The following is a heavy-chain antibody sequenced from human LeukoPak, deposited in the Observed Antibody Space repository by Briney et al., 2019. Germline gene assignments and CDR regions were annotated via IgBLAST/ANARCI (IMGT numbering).Heavy chain of an antibody. J-gene: IGHJ4*02. CDR2: IYTSGTT. CDR3: GKSGCSSASCPGFL. V-gene: IGHV4-61*02. CDR1: GGSISSGYNY. D-gene: IGHD2-2*01. Sequence: SQTLSLTCTVSGGSISSGYNYWSWIRQPAGKGLEWIGRIYTSGTTNYNPSLKSRVTISQDTSNNQFSLKLRSVTAADTAVYYCGKSGCSSASCPGFLWGQGTLVTVSS.